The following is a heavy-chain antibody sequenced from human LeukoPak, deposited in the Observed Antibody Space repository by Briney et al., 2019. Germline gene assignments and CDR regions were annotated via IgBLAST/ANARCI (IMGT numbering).Heavy chain of an antibody. D-gene: IGHD6-13*01. CDR1: GGTFSSYA. Sequence: GASVKVSCKASGGTFSSYAITWVRQAPGQGLEWMGRIIPTFGTANYAQKFQGRVTITTDESTSTAYMELSTLRSDDTAVYYCARERPPGDSSSWFLEGYFDIWGQGTLVTVSS. J-gene: IGHJ4*02. CDR2: IIPTFGTA. V-gene: IGHV1-69*05. CDR3: ARERPPGDSSSWFLEGYFDI.